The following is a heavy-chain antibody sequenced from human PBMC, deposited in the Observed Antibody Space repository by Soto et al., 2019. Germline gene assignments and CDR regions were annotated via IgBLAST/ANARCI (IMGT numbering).Heavy chain of an antibody. V-gene: IGHV1-2*02. CDR1: GYTFTGYY. D-gene: IGHD4-17*01. CDR3: ARGGAFDYGDYLGDFDY. J-gene: IGHJ4*02. Sequence: ASVKVSCKASGYTFTGYYRHWVRQAPGQGLEWMGWINPNSGGTNYAQKFQGRVTMTRDTSISTAYMELSRLRSDDTAVYYCARGGAFDYGDYLGDFDYWGQGTLVTVSS. CDR2: INPNSGGT.